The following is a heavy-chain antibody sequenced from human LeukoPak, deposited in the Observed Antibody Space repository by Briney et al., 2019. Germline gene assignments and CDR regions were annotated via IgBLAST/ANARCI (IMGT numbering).Heavy chain of an antibody. CDR2: INWNGGST. V-gene: IGHV3-20*04. CDR3: ASGSGSGYYYFVY. Sequence: GGSLRLSCAASGFTFDDYGMSWVRQAPGKGLEWVTGINWNGGSTGYADSVKGRFTISRDNAKNSLYLQMNSLRAEDTALYYCASGSGSGYYYFVYWGQGTLVTVSS. D-gene: IGHD3-22*01. J-gene: IGHJ4*02. CDR1: GFTFDDYG.